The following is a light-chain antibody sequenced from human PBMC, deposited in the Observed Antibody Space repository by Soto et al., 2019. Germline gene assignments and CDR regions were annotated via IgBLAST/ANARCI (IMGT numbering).Light chain of an antibody. CDR2: DAS. CDR3: QQYNYYWT. Sequence: DIQMTQSPSTLSGSVGDRVTITCRASQTISSWLAWYQQKPGKAPKLLIHDASSLESGVPARFSGSGSGTEFTLSISSLQPDDFATYYCQQYNYYWTFGQGTKVDIK. V-gene: IGKV1-5*01. CDR1: QTISSW. J-gene: IGKJ1*01.